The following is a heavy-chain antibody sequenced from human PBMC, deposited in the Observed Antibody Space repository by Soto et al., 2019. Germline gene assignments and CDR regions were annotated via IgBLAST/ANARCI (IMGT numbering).Heavy chain of an antibody. CDR3: ARALWGPAGHINWFDP. CDR1: SYSISSSTRC. CDR2: IYYSGTT. D-gene: IGHD2-2*01. V-gene: IGHV4-39*01. J-gene: IGHJ5*02. Sequence: TLSLTCPIRSYSISSSTRCSALIRQPPGKGLEWIGSIYYSGTTYYNPSLKSRVTISVDRSKNQFSLKLSSVTAADTAVYYCARALWGPAGHINWFDPWGQG.